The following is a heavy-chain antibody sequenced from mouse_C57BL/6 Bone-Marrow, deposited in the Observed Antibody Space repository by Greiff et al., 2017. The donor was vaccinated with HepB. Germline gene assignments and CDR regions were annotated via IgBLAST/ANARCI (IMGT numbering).Heavy chain of an antibody. CDR3: TRYTGYFDG. V-gene: IGHV1-15*01. J-gene: IGHJ2*01. D-gene: IGHD3-1*01. Sequence: QVQLQQSGAELVRPGASVTLSCKASGYTFTDYEMHWVKQTPVHGLEWIGAIDPETGGTAYNQKFKGKAILTADKSSSTAYMELRSLTSEDSAVYNCTRYTGYFDGWGQGTTLTVSS. CDR2: IDPETGGT. CDR1: GYTFTDYE.